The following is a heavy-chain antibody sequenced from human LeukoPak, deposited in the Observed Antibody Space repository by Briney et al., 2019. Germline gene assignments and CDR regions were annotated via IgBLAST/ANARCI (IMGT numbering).Heavy chain of an antibody. CDR1: GFSFSTYG. CDR3: AKDPDY. J-gene: IGHJ4*02. Sequence: PGGSLRLSCVASGFSFSTYGMHWVRQAPGKGLEWVAFIQYDGSNKYLADSVKGRFAISRDDSKKTLYLQMNSLRAEDTAVYFCAKDPDYWGQGTLVTVS. V-gene: IGHV3-30*02. CDR2: IQYDGSNK.